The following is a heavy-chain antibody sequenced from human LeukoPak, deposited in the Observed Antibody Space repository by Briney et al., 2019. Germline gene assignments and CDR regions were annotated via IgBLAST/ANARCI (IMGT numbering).Heavy chain of an antibody. CDR3: TTRSPARYCSGGACYSSADY. J-gene: IGHJ4*02. CDR2: IRSKADGGTP. CDR1: GFSFSDAW. D-gene: IGHD2-15*01. V-gene: IGHV3-15*07. Sequence: KPGRSLRLSCAASGFSFSDAWMNWVRQAPGKGLEWVGHIRSKADGGTPDYIAPVKGRFTISRDDSKDTLYLQMNSLNTEDTAMYYCTTRSPARYCSGGACYSSADYWGQGTLVTVSS.